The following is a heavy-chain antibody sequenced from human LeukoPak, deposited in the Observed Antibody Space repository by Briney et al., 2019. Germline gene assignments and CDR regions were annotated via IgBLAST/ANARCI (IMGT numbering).Heavy chain of an antibody. J-gene: IGHJ4*02. CDR3: ARDWIGVALEY. CDR2: IYYSGTT. D-gene: IGHD3-3*01. CDR1: GASISRGGYY. V-gene: IGHV4-39*07. Sequence: SETLSLTCTVSGASISRGGYYWAWIRQPPGKGLEWIGNIYYSGTTFYNPSLKSRVTISVDSSKNQFSLKLKSVTAADTALYFCARDWIGVALEYWGQGGLVTVSS.